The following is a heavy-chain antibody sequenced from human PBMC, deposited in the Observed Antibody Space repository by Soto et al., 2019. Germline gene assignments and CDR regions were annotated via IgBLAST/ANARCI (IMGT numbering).Heavy chain of an antibody. J-gene: IGHJ6*02. V-gene: IGHV3-30*14. Sequence: GFTFSSYAMHWVRQAPGKGLEWVAVISYDGSNKYYADSVKGRFTISRDNSKNTLYLQMNSLRVEDTAMYYCVRENYYYGMDVWGQGTAVTVSS. CDR2: ISYDGSNK. CDR1: GFTFSSYA. CDR3: VRENYYYGMDV.